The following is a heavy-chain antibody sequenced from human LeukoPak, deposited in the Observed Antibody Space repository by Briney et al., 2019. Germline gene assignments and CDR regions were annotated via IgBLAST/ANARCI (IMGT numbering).Heavy chain of an antibody. CDR3: AGSRLRFLEWAD. V-gene: IGHV1-46*01. D-gene: IGHD3-3*01. CDR1: GHTFSTDS. J-gene: IGHJ1*01. Sequence: GASVKVSCKASGHTFSTDSMHWVRQAPGQGLEWMGIIDPSTCVTINRQKFQGRLTITSDTSTNTVYMELNRLESQDTAVYYCAGSRLRFLEWADWGQGSLVTVSS. CDR2: IDPSTCVT.